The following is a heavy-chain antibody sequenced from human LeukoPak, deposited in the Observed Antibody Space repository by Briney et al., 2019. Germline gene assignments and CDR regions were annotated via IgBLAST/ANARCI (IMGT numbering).Heavy chain of an antibody. D-gene: IGHD1-26*01. V-gene: IGHV4-59*08. CDR1: GGSISSYY. CDR2: IYYSGST. J-gene: IGHJ4*02. CDR3: ASLRERSYYARGFDY. Sequence: SETLSLTCTVSGGSISSYYWSWIRQPPGKGLEWIGYIYYSGSTNYNPSLKSRVTISVDTSKNQFSLKLSSVTAADTAVYHCASLRERSYYARGFDYWGRGTLVTVSS.